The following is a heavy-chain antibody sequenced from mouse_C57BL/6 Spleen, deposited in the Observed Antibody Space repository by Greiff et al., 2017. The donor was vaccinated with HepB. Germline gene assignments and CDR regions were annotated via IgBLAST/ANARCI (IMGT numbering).Heavy chain of an antibody. V-gene: IGHV3-1*01. CDR1: GYSITSGYV. D-gene: IGHD2-5*01. CDR2: ISYSGST. CDR3: ARAYYSNPHWYFDV. J-gene: IGHJ1*03. Sequence: EVKLVESGPGMVKPSQSLSLTCTVTGYSITSGYVWHLIRHFPGNQLEWSGYISYSGSTNYNPSLKSRISITHDTSKNHFFLTLNSVTTEDTATYYCARAYYSNPHWYFDVWGTGTTVTVSS.